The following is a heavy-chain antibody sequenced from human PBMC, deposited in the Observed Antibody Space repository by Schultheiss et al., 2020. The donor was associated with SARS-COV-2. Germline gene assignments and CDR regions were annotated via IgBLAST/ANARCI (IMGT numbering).Heavy chain of an antibody. V-gene: IGHV4-59*01. CDR3: ASGANERPCIGPTTSCYTHYYYYGMDV. D-gene: IGHD2-2*02. CDR2: IYHSGRT. J-gene: IGHJ6*02. CDR1: GGSISSYY. Sequence: SETLSLTCTVSGGSISSYYWSWIRQPPGKGLAWIGVIYHSGRTNYNPCLKSRVTISVDKSKNQFSLKLSSVTAADTAVYYCASGANERPCIGPTTSCYTHYYYYGMDVWGQGTTVTVSS.